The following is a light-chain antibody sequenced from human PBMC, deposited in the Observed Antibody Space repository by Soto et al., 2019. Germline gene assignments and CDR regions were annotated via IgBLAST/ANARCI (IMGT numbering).Light chain of an antibody. V-gene: IGLV2-8*01. J-gene: IGLJ2*01. CDR1: SSDVGGYNY. CDR3: TSYADSNNLL. CDR2: EVT. Sequence: QSALTQPPSASGSPGQSVTISCTGTSSDVGGYNYVSWYQQHPGKAPKLIIYEVTKRPSGVPGRFSGSKSGNTASLTVSGLQAEDEADYYCTSYADSNNLLFGGGTKLTVL.